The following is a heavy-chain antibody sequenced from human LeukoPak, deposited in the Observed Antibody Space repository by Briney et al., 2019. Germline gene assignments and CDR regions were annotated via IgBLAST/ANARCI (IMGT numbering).Heavy chain of an antibody. CDR2: IQQGGSHK. V-gene: IGHV3-7*01. CDR3: ASRFYYYDSSGYPDAFDI. Sequence: GGSLRLSCAASGFTFSSYWMGWVRQAPGKGLEWVASIQQGGSHKYYMDSVEGRFTISRDNAKNSLFLQMNSLRAEDTAVYYCASRFYYYDSSGYPDAFDIWGQGTMVTVSS. CDR1: GFTFSSYW. J-gene: IGHJ3*02. D-gene: IGHD3-22*01.